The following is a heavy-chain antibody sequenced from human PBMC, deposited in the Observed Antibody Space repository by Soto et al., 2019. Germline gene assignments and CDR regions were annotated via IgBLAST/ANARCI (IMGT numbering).Heavy chain of an antibody. Sequence: ASVKVSCKTSGYTFTNSLMYWVRQAPGQRLEWMGWINAGNGDTKYSQKFQGRVTITRDTSASTAYMELSSLRSEDTAVYYCARAKQQLVIDDAFDIWGQGTMVTVSS. V-gene: IGHV1-3*01. CDR2: INAGNGDT. CDR3: ARAKQQLVIDDAFDI. CDR1: GYTFTNSL. D-gene: IGHD6-13*01. J-gene: IGHJ3*02.